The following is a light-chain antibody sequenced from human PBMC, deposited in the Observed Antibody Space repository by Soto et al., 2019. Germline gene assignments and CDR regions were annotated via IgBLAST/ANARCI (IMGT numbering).Light chain of an antibody. CDR3: QQYNNWPL. Sequence: EVVMTQSPGAVSVPPGERATLSFRASQSVTSNVAWYQQKPGQAPRLLIYRASTRATGIPARFSGSGSGTEFTLTISSLQSEDFAVYYCQQYNNWPLFGQGTKVDIK. J-gene: IGKJ1*01. CDR2: RAS. V-gene: IGKV3-15*01. CDR1: QSVTSN.